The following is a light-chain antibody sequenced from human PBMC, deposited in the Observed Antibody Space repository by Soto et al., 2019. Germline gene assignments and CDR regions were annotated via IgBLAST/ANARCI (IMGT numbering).Light chain of an antibody. CDR3: QLSSSTPYT. Sequence: IHMTQSPSSLSASVGDIVTITCRASQRITTYLNWHQQKPGKAPKLLTSTTATLQGGVPSRFSGSGSGTAFTLTIPTLQPEDFATCFCQLSSSTPYTFGQGPKLEIK. V-gene: IGKV1-39*01. CDR2: TTA. J-gene: IGKJ2*01. CDR1: QRITTY.